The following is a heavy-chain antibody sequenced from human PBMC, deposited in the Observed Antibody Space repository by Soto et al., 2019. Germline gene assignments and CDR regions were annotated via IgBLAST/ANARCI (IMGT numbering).Heavy chain of an antibody. CDR3: TTGLWFGDPWDLDRVVDY. CDR1: GFTFSNAW. V-gene: IGHV3-15*01. D-gene: IGHD3-10*01. CDR2: IKSKTDGGTT. J-gene: IGHJ4*02. Sequence: EVQLVESGGGLVKPGGSLRLSCAASGFTFSNAWMSWVRQAPGKGLEWVGRIKSKTDGGTTDYAAPVKGRFTISRDDSKNTLYLQMNSLKTEDTAVYYCTTGLWFGDPWDLDRVVDYCGQGTLVTVSS.